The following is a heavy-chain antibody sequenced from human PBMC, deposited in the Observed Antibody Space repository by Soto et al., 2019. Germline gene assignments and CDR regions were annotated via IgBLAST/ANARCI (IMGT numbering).Heavy chain of an antibody. V-gene: IGHV3-30*18. CDR3: AKEVGWELHLSHPYYNSGRDV. D-gene: IGHD1-26*01. CDR2: MSFDGSNK. CDR1: GFTFRSYG. J-gene: IGHJ6*02. Sequence: QVQLVESGGGVVQPGRSLRLSCAASGFTFRSYGMHWVRQAPGKGLEWVALMSFDGSNKYYADSVRGRFTISSDNSKSTLYLQMDIMRPEDTAVYYCAKEVGWELHLSHPYYNSGRDVWGQGTTVTVSS.